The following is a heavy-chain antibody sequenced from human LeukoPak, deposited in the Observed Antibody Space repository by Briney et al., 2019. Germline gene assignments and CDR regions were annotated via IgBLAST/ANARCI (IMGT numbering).Heavy chain of an antibody. Sequence: GGSLRLSCAASGLTFSRYWLTWVRQAPGKGLEWVANINQDGSDENYVDSVRGRFTVSRDNAKNSLHLQMNNLRNEDTAVYHCVSRGCTANACLAASFRCFDHWGRGTRVTVSS. CDR2: INQDGSDE. D-gene: IGHD2-8*01. J-gene: IGHJ4*02. V-gene: IGHV3-7*03. CDR1: GLTFSRYW. CDR3: VSRGCTANACLAASFRCFDH.